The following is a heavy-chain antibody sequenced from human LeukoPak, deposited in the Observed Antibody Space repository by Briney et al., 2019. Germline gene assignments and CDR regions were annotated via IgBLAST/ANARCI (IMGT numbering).Heavy chain of an antibody. CDR1: GGSISSSGYY. CDR3: ATDTSGYLKVDY. Sequence: PSETLSLTCTVSGGSISSSGYYWGWIRQPPGKGLELEWIGSIYYSGSTYYNPSLKSRVTISIDKSKNQFSLKLSSVTAADTVVYYCATDTSGYLKVDYWGQGTLVTVSS. CDR2: IYYSGST. J-gene: IGHJ4*02. V-gene: IGHV4-39*01. D-gene: IGHD3-22*01.